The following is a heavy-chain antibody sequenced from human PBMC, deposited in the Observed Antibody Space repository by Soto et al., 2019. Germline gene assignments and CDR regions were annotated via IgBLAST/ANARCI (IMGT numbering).Heavy chain of an antibody. J-gene: IGHJ1*01. CDR1: GFTFSSYA. CDR3: AKAAGSSWGTEHFQH. D-gene: IGHD6-6*01. Sequence: EVQLLESGGGLVQPGGSLRLSCAASGFTFSSYAMTWVRQAPGKGLEWVSLIAGGGDTYYADSVKGRFTISRDKSKSTLYLQMTSLRVEDTTIYYCAKAAGSSWGTEHFQHWGQGTLVTVSS. CDR2: LIAGGGDT. V-gene: IGHV3-23*01.